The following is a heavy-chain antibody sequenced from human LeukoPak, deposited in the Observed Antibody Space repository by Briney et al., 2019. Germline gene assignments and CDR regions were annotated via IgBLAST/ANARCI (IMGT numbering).Heavy chain of an antibody. V-gene: IGHV3-23*01. CDR3: AKGNPLGIVVVVAATEFDY. Sequence: PGGSLRLSCAASGFTFSSHGMNWVRQAPGKGLEWVSAISGSGGSTYYADSVKGRFTISGDNSKNTLYLQMNSLRAEDTAVYYCAKGNPLGIVVVVAATEFDYWGQGTLVTVSS. D-gene: IGHD2-15*01. J-gene: IGHJ4*02. CDR1: GFTFSSHG. CDR2: ISGSGGST.